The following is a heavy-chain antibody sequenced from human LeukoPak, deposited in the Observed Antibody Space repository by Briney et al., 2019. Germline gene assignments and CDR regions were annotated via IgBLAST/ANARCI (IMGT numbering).Heavy chain of an antibody. CDR3: ATIVVVVAATPRDYVDV. D-gene: IGHD2-15*01. Sequence: GSLRLSCVASGFTFSSYSMNWVRQAPGKGLEWIGSFYYSGNTYYYNPSLKSRVTISVDTSKDQFSLKVNSVTAADTAVYYCATIVVVVAATPRDYVDVWGKGTTVTVSS. V-gene: IGHV4-38-2*01. J-gene: IGHJ6*03. CDR2: FYYSGNT. CDR1: GFTFSSYS.